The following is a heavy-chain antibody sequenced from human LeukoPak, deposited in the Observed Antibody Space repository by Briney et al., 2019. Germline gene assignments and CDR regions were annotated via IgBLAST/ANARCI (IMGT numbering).Heavy chain of an antibody. V-gene: IGHV3-21*01. CDR3: TTDVRQWLATGDAFDI. CDR1: GFTFSSYS. CDR2: ISSSSSYI. J-gene: IGHJ3*02. D-gene: IGHD6-19*01. Sequence: KSGGSLRLSCAASGFTFSSYSMNWVRQAPGKGLEWVSSISSSSSYIYYADSVKGRFTISRDNAKNSLYLQMNSLRAEDTAVYYCTTDVRQWLATGDAFDIWGQGTMVTVSS.